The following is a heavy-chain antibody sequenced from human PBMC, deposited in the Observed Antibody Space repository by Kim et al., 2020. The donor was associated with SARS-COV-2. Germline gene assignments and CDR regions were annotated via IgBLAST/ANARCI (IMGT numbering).Heavy chain of an antibody. CDR1: GGSVSSGSYY. V-gene: IGHV4-61*01. CDR3: ARGSHYYDSSGYYLDY. Sequence: SETLSLTCTVSGGSVSSGSYYWSWIRQPPGKGLEWIGYIYYSGSTNYNPSLKSRVTISVDTSKNQFSLKLSSVTAADTAVYYCARGSHYYDSSGYYLDYWGQGTLVTVSS. D-gene: IGHD3-22*01. J-gene: IGHJ4*02. CDR2: IYYSGST.